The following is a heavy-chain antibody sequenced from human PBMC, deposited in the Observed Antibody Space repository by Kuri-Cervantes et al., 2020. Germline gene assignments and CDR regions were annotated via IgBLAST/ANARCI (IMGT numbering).Heavy chain of an antibody. V-gene: IGHV4-39*01. D-gene: IGHD3-10*01. CDR2: IYYSGST. Sequence: SETLSLTCTVSAGSISSSSSYWGWILQPPGKGLEWIGSIYYSGSTYYNPSLKSRVTISVDTSKNQFSLKLSSVTAVDTAVYYCAGPWRGSYLYPVWGQGTKVTVSS. CDR1: AGSISSSSSY. J-gene: IGHJ6*02. CDR3: AGPWRGSYLYPV.